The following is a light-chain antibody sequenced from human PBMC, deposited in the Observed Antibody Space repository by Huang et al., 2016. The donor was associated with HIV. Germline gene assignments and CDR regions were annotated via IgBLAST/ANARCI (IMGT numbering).Light chain of an antibody. CDR3: QQYYQNPQT. J-gene: IGKJ5*01. CDR2: WAS. Sequence: DLVMTQSPDSLSVSPGERATIDCKSSQSLLYSLNNKNYLAWFQQKPGRPPKLLLYWASTRESGIPERFSGSGSGTDFTLTINNLQPEDVATYYCQQYYQNPQTFGQGT. CDR1: QSLLYSLNNKNY. V-gene: IGKV4-1*01.